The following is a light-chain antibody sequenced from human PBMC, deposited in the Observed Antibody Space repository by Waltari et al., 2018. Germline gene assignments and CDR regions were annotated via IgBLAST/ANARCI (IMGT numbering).Light chain of an antibody. CDR3: SSYTTSSTLV. J-gene: IGLJ2*01. V-gene: IGLV2-14*03. CDR1: NSDIGGYNF. CDR2: DLN. Sequence: QSALTQPASVSGSPGQSITISCTGSNSDIGGYNFVSWYQQHPGKAPKLMIYDLNKRPSGVSNRFSASKSGKTASLTIPGLQAEDEANYYCSSYTTSSTLVFGGGTKVTVL.